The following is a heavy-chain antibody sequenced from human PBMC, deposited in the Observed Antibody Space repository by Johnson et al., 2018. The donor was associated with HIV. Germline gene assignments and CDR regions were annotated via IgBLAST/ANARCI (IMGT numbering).Heavy chain of an antibody. D-gene: IGHD3-10*01. Sequence: VQLVESGGGLVQPGGSLKLSCAASRFTFSSSALHWVRQAPGKGLEWVSVIYGNERTFYADSVRGRFTISGDTSTNTLHLQMHSLTAEDTALYYCARGTITMIRGVIGLDIWGQGTMVTVSS. J-gene: IGHJ3*02. V-gene: IGHV3-66*01. CDR3: ARGTITMIRGVIGLDI. CDR1: RFTFSSSA. CDR2: IYGNERT.